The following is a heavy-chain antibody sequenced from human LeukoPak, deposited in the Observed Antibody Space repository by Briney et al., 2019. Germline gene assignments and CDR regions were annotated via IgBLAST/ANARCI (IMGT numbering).Heavy chain of an antibody. CDR1: GFTFSNYA. V-gene: IGHV3-7*01. J-gene: IGHJ4*02. CDR3: ARDKYYGDSYFEY. D-gene: IGHD4-17*01. CDR2: IKQDGSEK. Sequence: SGGSLRLSCAASGFTFSNYAMSWVRQAPGRGLEWVANIKQDGSEKYFVDSVKGRFTISRDNAKNSLYLQMNSLRAEDTAVYYCARDKYYGDSYFEYWGQGTLVTVSS.